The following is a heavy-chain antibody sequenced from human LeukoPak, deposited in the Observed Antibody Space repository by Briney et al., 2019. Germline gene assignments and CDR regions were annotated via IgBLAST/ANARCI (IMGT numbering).Heavy chain of an antibody. V-gene: IGHV3-66*01. Sequence: GGSLRLSCAASGFTVSSNYMSWVRQAPGKGLEWVSVIYSGGSTYYADSVKGRFTISRDNSKNTLYLQMNSLRAEDTAVYYCARDEDYQDFFDYWGQGTLVTVSS. CDR2: IYSGGST. CDR3: ARDEDYQDFFDY. CDR1: GFTVSSNY. J-gene: IGHJ4*02. D-gene: IGHD3-16*01.